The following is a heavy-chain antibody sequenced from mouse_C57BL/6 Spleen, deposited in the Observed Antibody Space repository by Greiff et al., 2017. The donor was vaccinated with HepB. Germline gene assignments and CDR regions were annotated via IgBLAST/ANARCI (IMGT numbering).Heavy chain of an antibody. V-gene: IGHV3-6*01. CDR1: GYSITSGYY. D-gene: IGHD1-1*01. CDR3: ARALNYSWFAY. CDR2: ISYDGSN. J-gene: IGHJ3*01. Sequence: EVQLVESGPGLVKPSQSLSLTCSVTGYSITSGYYWNWIRQFPGNKLEWMGYISYDGSNNYNPSLKNRISITRDTSKNQFFLKLNSVTTEDTATYYCARALNYSWFAYWGQGTLVTVSA.